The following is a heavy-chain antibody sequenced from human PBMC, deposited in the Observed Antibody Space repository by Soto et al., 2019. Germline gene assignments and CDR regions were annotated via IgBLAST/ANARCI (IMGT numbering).Heavy chain of an antibody. J-gene: IGHJ2*01. Sequence: QVQLQESGGGLVKPSETLSLTCTVSGDYISSHYWSWIRQPPGKGLEWIGYVYHSGKTDSNPSLKSRVTISMDTSKNQISLSLTSVTAADAAVYYCARPKGIAPAIWYFDLWGRGTLVTVSS. CDR2: VYHSGKT. D-gene: IGHD6-13*01. V-gene: IGHV4-59*08. CDR1: GDYISSHY. CDR3: ARPKGIAPAIWYFDL.